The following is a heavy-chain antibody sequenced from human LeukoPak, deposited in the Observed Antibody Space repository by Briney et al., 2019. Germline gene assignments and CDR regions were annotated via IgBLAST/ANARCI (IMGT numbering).Heavy chain of an antibody. D-gene: IGHD6-25*01. Sequence: NPSETLSLTCTVSGDSISRSTYYWAWIRQPPGKGLEWIGSVYYGRSPYFNPSLESRATIPVDTSKNHFSLKMSSVTAADTAVYYCARSSGTGTFSYWGQGTLVTVSS. V-gene: IGHV4-39*02. J-gene: IGHJ4*02. CDR1: GDSISRSTYY. CDR2: VYYGRSP. CDR3: ARSSGTGTFSY.